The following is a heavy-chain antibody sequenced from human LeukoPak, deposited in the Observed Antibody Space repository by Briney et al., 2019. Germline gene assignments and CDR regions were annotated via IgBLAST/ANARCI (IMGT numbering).Heavy chain of an antibody. D-gene: IGHD3-22*01. CDR3: TTAPPGTMIVGAF. CDR1: GFTFSSYG. J-gene: IGHJ3*01. CDR2: IRYDGSNK. Sequence: GGSLRLSCAASGFTFSSYGMHWVRQAPGKGLEWVAFIRYDGSNKYYADSVKGRFTISRDNSKNTLYLQMNSLKTEDTAVYYCTTAPPGTMIVGAFWGQGTMVTVSS. V-gene: IGHV3-30*02.